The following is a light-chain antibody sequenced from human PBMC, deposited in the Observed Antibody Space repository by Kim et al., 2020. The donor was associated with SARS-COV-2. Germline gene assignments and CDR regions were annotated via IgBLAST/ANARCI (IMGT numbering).Light chain of an antibody. V-gene: IGKV1-5*03. CDR1: QSISNW. CDR3: LQHNTYPLS. Sequence: ASVGDRVTITCRASQSISNWLAWYQQKPGKAPKLLIYKASSLESGVPSRFSGSGSGTEFTLTISSLQAEDSATYYCLQHNTYPLSFGGGTKVDIK. J-gene: IGKJ4*01. CDR2: KAS.